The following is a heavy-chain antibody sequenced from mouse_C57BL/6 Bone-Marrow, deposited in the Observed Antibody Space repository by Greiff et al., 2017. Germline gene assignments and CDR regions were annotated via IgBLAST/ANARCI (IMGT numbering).Heavy chain of an antibody. J-gene: IGHJ3*01. D-gene: IGHD2-2*01. V-gene: IGHV14-4*01. CDR3: TTSYGYLAY. CDR2: IDPENGDT. Sequence: VQLQQSGAELVRPGASVKLSCTASGFNIKDDYMHWVKQRPEQGLEWIGWIDPENGDTEYASKFQGKATITADTSSNTAYLQLSSLTSEDTAVYYCTTSYGYLAYWGQGTLVTVSA. CDR1: GFNIKDDY.